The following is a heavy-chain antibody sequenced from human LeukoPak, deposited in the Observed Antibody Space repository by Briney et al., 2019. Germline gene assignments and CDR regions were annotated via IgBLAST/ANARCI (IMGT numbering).Heavy chain of an antibody. CDR1: GFTFSSYA. CDR3: AKDPSKVYSSGWSYRFQFGEERDLNWFDP. D-gene: IGHD6-19*01. V-gene: IGHV3-23*01. J-gene: IGHJ5*02. CDR2: ISGSGGST. Sequence: GGSLRLSCAASGFTFSSYAMSWVRQAPGKGLEWVSAISGSGGSTYYADSVKGRFTISRDNSKNTLYLQMNSLRAEDTAVYYCAKDPSKVYSSGWSYRFQFGEERDLNWFDPWGQGTLVTVSS.